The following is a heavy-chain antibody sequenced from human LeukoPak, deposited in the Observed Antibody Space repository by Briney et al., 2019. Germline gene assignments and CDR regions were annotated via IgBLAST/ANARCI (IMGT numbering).Heavy chain of an antibody. Sequence: ASVKVSCKGSGYTLTELSMHWVRQAPGQGPEWMGWINPNSGGTNYAQNLQGRVTMTRDTSISTAYMELSRLRSDDTAVYYCARDYERIIMVRGVPLSPQTVFDPWGQGTLVTVSS. D-gene: IGHD3-10*01. CDR2: INPNSGGT. CDR1: GYTLTELS. V-gene: IGHV1-2*02. J-gene: IGHJ5*02. CDR3: ARDYERIIMVRGVPLSPQTVFDP.